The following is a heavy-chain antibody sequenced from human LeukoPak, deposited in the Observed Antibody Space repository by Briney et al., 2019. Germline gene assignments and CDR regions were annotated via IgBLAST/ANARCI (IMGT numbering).Heavy chain of an antibody. D-gene: IGHD1-26*01. CDR2: MNPNSGNT. CDR1: GYTFTSYD. J-gene: IGHJ4*02. V-gene: IGHV1-8*01. CDR3: ARGLGGSYLRKTRRLNDY. Sequence: ASVKVSCKASGYTFTSYDINWVRQATGQGLEWMGCMNPNSGNTGYAQKFQGRVTMTRNTSISTAYMELSSLRSEDTAVYYCARGLGGSYLRKTRRLNDYWGQGTLVTVSS.